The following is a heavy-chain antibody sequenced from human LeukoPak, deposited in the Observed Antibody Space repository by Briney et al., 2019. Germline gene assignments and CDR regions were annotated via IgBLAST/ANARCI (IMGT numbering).Heavy chain of an antibody. J-gene: IGHJ4*02. Sequence: SQTLSLTCTVSGGSIGSGDYYCSWIRQPPGKGLEWIGYIYDSGSAYYNPSLKSRVTISVDTSKNQLSLKLSSVTAADTAVYYCARQVSPSHPYFDYWGQGTLVTVSS. CDR3: ARQVSPSHPYFDY. D-gene: IGHD2/OR15-2a*01. V-gene: IGHV4-30-4*01. CDR2: IYDSGSA. CDR1: GGSIGSGDYY.